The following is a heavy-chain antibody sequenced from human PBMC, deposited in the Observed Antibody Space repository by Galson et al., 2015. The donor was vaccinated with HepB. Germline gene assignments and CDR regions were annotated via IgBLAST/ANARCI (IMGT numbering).Heavy chain of an antibody. CDR3: ARYSSTSPWVELSHFDY. CDR1: GFTFSSYW. J-gene: IGHJ4*02. CDR2: IKQDGSEK. D-gene: IGHD2-2*01. V-gene: IGHV3-7*03. Sequence: SLRLSCAASGFTFSSYWMSWVRQAPGKGLEWVANIKQDGSEKYYVDSVKGRFTISRDNAKNSLYLQMNSLRAEDTAVYYCARYSSTSPWVELSHFDYWGQGTLVTVSS.